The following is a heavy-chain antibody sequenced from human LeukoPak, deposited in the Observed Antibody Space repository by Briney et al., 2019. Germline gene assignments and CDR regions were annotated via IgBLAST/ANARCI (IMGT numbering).Heavy chain of an antibody. D-gene: IGHD7-27*01. V-gene: IGHV4-39*07. J-gene: IGHJ3*02. Sequence: SETLSLTCTVSGGSISSSSYYWGWIRQPPGKGLEWIGSIYYSGSTYYNPSLKSRVTISLDTSKNQFSLKLSSVTAADTAVYYCARGGLGISPHYVAFDIWGQGTMVTVSS. CDR3: ARGGLGISPHYVAFDI. CDR2: IYYSGST. CDR1: GGSISSSSYY.